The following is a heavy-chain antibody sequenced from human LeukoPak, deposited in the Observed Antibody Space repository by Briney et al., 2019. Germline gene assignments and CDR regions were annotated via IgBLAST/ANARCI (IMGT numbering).Heavy chain of an antibody. V-gene: IGHV3-66*01. CDR1: GFTVSSNY. CDR2: IYSGGST. Sequence: GGSLRLSCAASGFTVSSNYMNWVRQPPGKGLEWVSVIYSGGSTYYADSVKGRFTISRDNSKNTLYLQMNSLRAEDTAVYYCAGYSYGNYYYGVDVWGQGTTVTVSS. J-gene: IGHJ6*02. D-gene: IGHD5-18*01. CDR3: AGYSYGNYYYGVDV.